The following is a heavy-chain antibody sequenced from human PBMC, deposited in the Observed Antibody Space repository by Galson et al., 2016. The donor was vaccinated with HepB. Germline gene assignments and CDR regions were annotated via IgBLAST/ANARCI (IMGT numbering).Heavy chain of an antibody. CDR2: IWYDGSEK. Sequence: SLRLSCAASGFTFSTYGMHWVRQAPGKGLEWVAVIWYDGSEKYYADSVKGRFTIPRDNSKNTLYLQVNSLRVEDTAIYYCAMGRTTSCNSAFDIWGQGTMVTVSS. CDR3: AMGRTTSCNSAFDI. D-gene: IGHD2-2*02. V-gene: IGHV3-33*01. J-gene: IGHJ3*02. CDR1: GFTFSTYG.